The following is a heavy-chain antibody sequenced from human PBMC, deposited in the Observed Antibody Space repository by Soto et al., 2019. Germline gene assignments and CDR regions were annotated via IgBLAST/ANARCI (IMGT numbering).Heavy chain of an antibody. D-gene: IGHD1-1*01. Sequence: QVQLVQSGAEVKKPGTSVKVSCKASGYSFATYAIHWVRQAPGQGLEWMGWIKPATGNTEYSDKFQDRVTFTRDTSATTAYMELRGLRSEDTAVYYCARRYKSAGWLEPWGQGTLVTVSS. J-gene: IGHJ5*02. CDR3: ARRYKSAGWLEP. V-gene: IGHV1-3*01. CDR1: GYSFATYA. CDR2: IKPATGNT.